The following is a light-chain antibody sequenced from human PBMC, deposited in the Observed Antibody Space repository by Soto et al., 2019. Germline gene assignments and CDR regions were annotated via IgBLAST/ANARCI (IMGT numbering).Light chain of an antibody. V-gene: IGKV3-20*01. CDR1: QSVSSSY. CDR3: QQYDSSPQS. CDR2: GAS. Sequence: VLTQSPGTLSLSPGERATLSCRASQSVSSSYLAWYQQKPGQAPRLLIYGASSRATGIPDRFSGSGSGTAFTLTISRLDPEDSAVYYCQQYDSSPQSFGQGTKLDIK. J-gene: IGKJ1*01.